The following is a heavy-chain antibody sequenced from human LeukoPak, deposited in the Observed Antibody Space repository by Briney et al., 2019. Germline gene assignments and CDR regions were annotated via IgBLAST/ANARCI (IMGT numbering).Heavy chain of an antibody. CDR1: GYTFTDYY. D-gene: IGHD2-2*01. V-gene: IGHV1-2*02. CDR2: INVNRGGT. Sequence: ASVKVSCKASGYTFTDYYMHWVRQAPGQGLEWMGWINVNRGGTNYAQRFQGRVTMTRDTSITTAYMELSRLKSDDTAVYYCARRYCSGTSCYYFDYWGQGTLVTVSS. J-gene: IGHJ4*02. CDR3: ARRYCSGTSCYYFDY.